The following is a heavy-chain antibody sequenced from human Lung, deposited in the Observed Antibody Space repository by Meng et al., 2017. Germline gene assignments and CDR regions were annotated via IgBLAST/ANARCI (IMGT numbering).Heavy chain of an antibody. J-gene: IGHJ4*02. Sequence: EGQLVGSGGGLVKPGGFLGLSCAASGFTFSSYSMNWVRQAPGKGLEWVSSISSSSSYIYYADSVKGRFTISRDNAKNSLYLQMNSLRAEDTVVYYCARERGTSDYWGQGTLVTVSS. CDR2: ISSSSSYI. D-gene: IGHD1-7*01. CDR3: ARERGTSDY. CDR1: GFTFSSYS. V-gene: IGHV3-21*01.